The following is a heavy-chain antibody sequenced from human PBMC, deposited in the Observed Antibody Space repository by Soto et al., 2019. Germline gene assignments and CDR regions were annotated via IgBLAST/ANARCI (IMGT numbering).Heavy chain of an antibody. CDR1: GYTLTELS. CDR2: FDPEDGKT. D-gene: IGHD2-2*01. J-gene: IGHJ5*02. V-gene: IGHV1-24*01. Sequence: ASVKVSCKVSGYTLTELSMHWVRQAPGKGLEWMGGFDPEDGKTIYAQKFQGRVTMTEDTSTDTAYMELSSLRSEDTAVYYWTGLVYCSSTSCYLFDPWGQGTLVTVSS. CDR3: TGLVYCSSTSCYLFDP.